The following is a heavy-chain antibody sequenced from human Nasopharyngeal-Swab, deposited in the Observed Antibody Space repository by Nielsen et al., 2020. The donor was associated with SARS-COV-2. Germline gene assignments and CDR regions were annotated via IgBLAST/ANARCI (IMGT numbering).Heavy chain of an antibody. J-gene: IGHJ4*02. CDR1: GFIVTNNY. CDR2: IGTAGDT. D-gene: IGHD6-13*01. Sequence: GESLKISCDASGFIVTNNYMNWVRQAPGKGLEWVSAIGTAGDTYYPGSVKGRFTISRENAKNSLYLQMNSLRAGDTAVYYCARGLLGSSWYVYWGQGTLVTVSS. CDR3: ARGLLGSSWYVY. V-gene: IGHV3-13*01.